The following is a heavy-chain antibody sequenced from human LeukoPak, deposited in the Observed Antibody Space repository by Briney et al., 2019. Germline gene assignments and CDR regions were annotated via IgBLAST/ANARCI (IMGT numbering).Heavy chain of an antibody. J-gene: IGHJ3*02. V-gene: IGHV4-34*01. CDR2: INHSGST. CDR3: ARGLSDAFDI. Sequence: SETLSLTCAVTGNSITSNYYWGWIRQPPGKGLEWIGEINHSGSTNYNPSLKSRVTISVDTSKNQFSLKLSSVTAADTAVYYCARGLSDAFDIWGQGTMVTVSS. CDR1: GNSITSNYY.